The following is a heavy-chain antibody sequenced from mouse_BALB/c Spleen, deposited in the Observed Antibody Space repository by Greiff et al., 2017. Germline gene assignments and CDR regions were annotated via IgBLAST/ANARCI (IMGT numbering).Heavy chain of an antibody. Sequence: QVQLQQSGAELVRPGTSVKVSCKASGYAFTNYLIEWVKQRPGQGLEWIGVINPGSGGTNYNEKFKGKATLTADKSSSTAYMQLSSLTSDDSAVYFCAKSYFYYAMDYWGQGTSVTVSS. J-gene: IGHJ4*01. D-gene: IGHD2-10*01. CDR1: GYAFTNYL. CDR2: INPGSGGT. CDR3: AKSYFYYAMDY. V-gene: IGHV1-54*03.